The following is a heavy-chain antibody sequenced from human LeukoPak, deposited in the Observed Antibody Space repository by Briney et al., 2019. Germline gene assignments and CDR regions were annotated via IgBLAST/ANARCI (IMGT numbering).Heavy chain of an antibody. CDR2: ISGKGGEI. Sequence: GGSLRLSCAASGFNFGGHYMSWVRQAPGKGPEWISYISGKGGEIAYAYSVKGRFTISRDNAKNSLHLQMNSLRVEETAVYHCVRHSGRAGGQWGQGTLIAVSS. V-gene: IGHV3/OR16-9*01. J-gene: IGHJ4*02. CDR3: VRHSGRAGGQ. D-gene: IGHD3-10*01. CDR1: GFNFGGHY.